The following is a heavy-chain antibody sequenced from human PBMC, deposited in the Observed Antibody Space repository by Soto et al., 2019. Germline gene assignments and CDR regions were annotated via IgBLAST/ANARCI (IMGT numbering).Heavy chain of an antibody. J-gene: IGHJ4*02. V-gene: IGHV1-69*13. CDR3: ARERTAQYHTRGYKGGLFDY. CDR2: IIPSLKTA. CDR1: GGIFNSYG. D-gene: IGHD3-22*01. Sequence: SVKVSCKASGGIFNSYGISWVRQAAGQGLEWMGGIIPSLKTADYAQKFQGRVTITADESTTTVYMELSSLTSEDTAVYYCARERTAQYHTRGYKGGLFDYWGQGTLVTVSS.